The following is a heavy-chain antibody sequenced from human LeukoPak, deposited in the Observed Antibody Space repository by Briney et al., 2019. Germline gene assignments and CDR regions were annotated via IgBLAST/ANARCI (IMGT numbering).Heavy chain of an antibody. Sequence: GGSLRLSCAASGFTFSSYAMSWVRQAPGKGLEWVSAISGSGGSTYYADSVKGRFTISRDNSKNTLYLQMNSLRAEDTAVYYCAKERPQREGYNYRSGPNAFDIWGQGTMVTVSS. V-gene: IGHV3-23*01. D-gene: IGHD5-24*01. CDR2: ISGSGGST. CDR1: GFTFSSYA. J-gene: IGHJ3*02. CDR3: AKERPQREGYNYRSGPNAFDI.